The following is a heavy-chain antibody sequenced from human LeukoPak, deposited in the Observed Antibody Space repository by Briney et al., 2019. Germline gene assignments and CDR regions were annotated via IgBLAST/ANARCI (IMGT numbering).Heavy chain of an antibody. CDR2: IYYSGST. J-gene: IGHJ5*02. CDR1: GGSVSSGSYY. Sequence: PSETLSLTCTVSGGSVSSGSYYWSWIRQPPGKGLEWIGYIYYSGSTNYHPSLKSRVTISVDTSKNQFSLKLSSVTAADTAVYYCARGGVYCSGGSCFDNWFDPWGQGTLVTVSS. CDR3: ARGGVYCSGGSCFDNWFDP. D-gene: IGHD2-15*01. V-gene: IGHV4-61*01.